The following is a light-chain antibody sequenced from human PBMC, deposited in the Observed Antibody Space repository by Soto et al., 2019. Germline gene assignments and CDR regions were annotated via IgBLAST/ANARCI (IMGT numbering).Light chain of an antibody. J-gene: IGLJ2*01. Sequence: QSVLMQPPSVSAAPGQKVTISCSGSSSNIGNNYVSWYQQLPGTAPKLLIYDNNKRPSGIPDRFSGSKSGTSATLGITGLQTGDEADYYCGTWDSSLNVGVFGGGTKLTVL. V-gene: IGLV1-51*01. CDR3: GTWDSSLNVGV. CDR2: DNN. CDR1: SSNIGNNY.